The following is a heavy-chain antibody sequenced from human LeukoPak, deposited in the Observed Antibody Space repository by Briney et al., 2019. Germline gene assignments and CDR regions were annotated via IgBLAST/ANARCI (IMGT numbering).Heavy chain of an antibody. Sequence: SGFTVYYADSVTGRFTISRDNAKNSLYLQMNSLRAEDTAVYYYARHGNHYGSGSYPYYFDYWGQGTLVTVSS. CDR2: SGFTV. V-gene: IGHV3-48*03. J-gene: IGHJ4*02. CDR3: ARHGNHYGSGSYPYYFDY. D-gene: IGHD3-10*01.